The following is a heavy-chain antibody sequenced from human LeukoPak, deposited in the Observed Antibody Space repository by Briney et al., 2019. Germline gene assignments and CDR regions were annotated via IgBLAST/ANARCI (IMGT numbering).Heavy chain of an antibody. CDR2: IYYSGST. Sequence: PSETLSLTCTVSGGSISSYYWSWIRQPPGKGLEWIGYIYYSGSTNYNPSLKSRVTISVDTSKNQFSLKLSSATAADTAVYYCARSQDFLEWPYYMDVWGKGTTVTVSS. D-gene: IGHD3-3*01. V-gene: IGHV4-59*08. J-gene: IGHJ6*03. CDR3: ARSQDFLEWPYYMDV. CDR1: GGSISSYY.